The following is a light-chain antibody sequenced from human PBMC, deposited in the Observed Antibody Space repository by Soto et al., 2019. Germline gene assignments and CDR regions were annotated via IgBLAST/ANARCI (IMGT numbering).Light chain of an antibody. V-gene: IGKV3-20*01. Sequence: ETVLTQSPGTLSLSPGERATLSCRATQSVNNDYLAWYQQRPGPAPRLLIVGAFGRAPGIPVRFSGSGSGTDFPLTISSLEPEDFAIYYCQQYGNSPLTFGGGTKVEIK. J-gene: IGKJ4*01. CDR2: GAF. CDR1: QSVNNDY. CDR3: QQYGNSPLT.